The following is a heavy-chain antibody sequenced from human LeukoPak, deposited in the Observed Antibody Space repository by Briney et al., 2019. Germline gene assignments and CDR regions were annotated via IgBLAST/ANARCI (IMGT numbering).Heavy chain of an antibody. CDR3: ARDLIDPYENVWGRNFDY. J-gene: IGHJ4*02. CDR2: INPSGGST. CDR1: GYTFTSYY. Sequence: ASVKVSCKASGYTFTSYYLHWVRQAPGQGLEWMGIINPSGGSTNYAQKFQGRVTMTRDTSTTTVYLEVSSLTSEDTAVYYCARDLIDPYENVWGRNFDYWGQGTLVTVSS. V-gene: IGHV1-46*01. D-gene: IGHD3-16*01.